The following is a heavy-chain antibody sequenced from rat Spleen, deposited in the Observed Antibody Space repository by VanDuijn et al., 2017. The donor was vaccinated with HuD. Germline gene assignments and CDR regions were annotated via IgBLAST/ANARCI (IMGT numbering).Heavy chain of an antibody. D-gene: IGHD1-10*01. CDR2: ISSDGRRN. V-gene: IGHV5-29*01. CDR3: AKSRSTADFDY. CDR1: GFTFSDYY. J-gene: IGHJ2*01. Sequence: EVQLVESDGGLVQPGRSLKLSCAASGFTFSDYYMAWVRQAPTKGLEWVATISSDGRRNYYRDSVKGRFTISRDNAENTVYLQMNSLRSEDTATYYCAKSRSTADFDYWGQGVMVTVSS.